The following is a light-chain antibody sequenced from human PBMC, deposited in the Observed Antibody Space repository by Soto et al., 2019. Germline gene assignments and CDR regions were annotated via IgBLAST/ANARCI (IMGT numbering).Light chain of an antibody. CDR1: QNIRRNY. Sequence: EIVLTQSPGTLSLSPGQRATFSCRASQNIRRNYLAWFQQTPGQAPRLLTYGPVNKASGIPDRFSGSGSGTEFTLTISSLEPEDFVVYYCQQYHSPPLTFGQGTKVEIK. J-gene: IGKJ1*01. CDR3: QQYHSPPLT. CDR2: GPV. V-gene: IGKV3-20*01.